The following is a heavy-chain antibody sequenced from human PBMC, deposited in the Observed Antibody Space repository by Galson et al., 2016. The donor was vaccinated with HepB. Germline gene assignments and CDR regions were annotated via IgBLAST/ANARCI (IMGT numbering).Heavy chain of an antibody. CDR3: ARVDAGITIFGVVTHLYGMDV. CDR1: GGSISNYY. Sequence: ETLSLTCTVSGGSISNYYWSWIRQPPGKGLEWIGYIYYSGSTNYNPSLKSRVTMSVDTSKNQFSLKLSSVTAADTAVYYCARVDAGITIFGVVTHLYGMDVWGQGTTVTVSS. V-gene: IGHV4-59*13. CDR2: IYYSGST. J-gene: IGHJ6*02. D-gene: IGHD3-3*01.